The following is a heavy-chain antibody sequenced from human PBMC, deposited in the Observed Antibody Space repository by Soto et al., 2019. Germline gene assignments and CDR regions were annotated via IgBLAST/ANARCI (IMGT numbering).Heavy chain of an antibody. CDR2: ISAYNGNT. V-gene: IGHV1-18*01. CDR3: ARDGRVAYYDFWSGYYSPYYYGMDV. CDR1: GYTFTSYG. J-gene: IGHJ6*02. Sequence: ASVKVSCKASGYTFTSYGTSWVRQAPGQGLEWMGWISAYNGNTNYAQKLQGRVTMTTDTSTSTAYMELRSLRSDDTAVYYCARDGRVAYYDFWSGYYSPYYYGMDVWGQGTTVTVSS. D-gene: IGHD3-3*01.